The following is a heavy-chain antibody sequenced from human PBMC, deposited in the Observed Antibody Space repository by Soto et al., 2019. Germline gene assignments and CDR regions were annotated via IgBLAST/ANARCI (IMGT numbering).Heavy chain of an antibody. CDR3: ARGVNFWSGYKGWFDP. V-gene: IGHV4-34*01. CDR2: INHSGST. Sequence: SSETLSLTCAVYGGSFSGYYWSWIRQPPGKGLEWIGEINHSGSTNYNPSLKSRVTISVDTSKNQFSLKLSSVTAADTAVYYCARGVNFWSGYKGWFDPWGQGTLVTVSS. J-gene: IGHJ5*02. CDR1: GGSFSGYY. D-gene: IGHD3-3*01.